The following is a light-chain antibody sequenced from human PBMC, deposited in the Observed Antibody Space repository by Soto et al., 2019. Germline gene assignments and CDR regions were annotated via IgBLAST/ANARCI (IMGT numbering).Light chain of an antibody. CDR1: QSISSW. J-gene: IGKJ2*01. Sequence: DIQMTQSPSTLSAPVGDRVTITCRASQSISSWLAWYQQKPGKAPKLLIYKASSLESGVPSRFSGSGSGTEFTLTISSLQPDDFATYYCQQYNSYSATFGQGTKLEIK. V-gene: IGKV1-5*03. CDR3: QQYNSYSAT. CDR2: KAS.